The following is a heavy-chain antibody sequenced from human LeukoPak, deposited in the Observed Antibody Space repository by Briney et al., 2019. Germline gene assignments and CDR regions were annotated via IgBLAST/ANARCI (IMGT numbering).Heavy chain of an antibody. CDR2: ISPSGGGT. D-gene: IGHD6-19*01. J-gene: IGHJ4*02. V-gene: IGHV1-46*01. Sequence: GASVNVSCKSSGYTFTSYNIHWVRQAPGQGLEWMGIISPSGGGTGYAQNFQGRVTMTRDTSTSTVYMELSSLRSEDTAVYFCARGGPQWLVLRKRFYFDYWGQGTLVTVSS. CDR3: ARGGPQWLVLRKRFYFDY. CDR1: GYTFTSYN.